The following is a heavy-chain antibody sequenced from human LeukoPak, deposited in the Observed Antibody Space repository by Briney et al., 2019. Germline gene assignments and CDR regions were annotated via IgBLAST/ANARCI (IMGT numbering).Heavy chain of an antibody. Sequence: IPSETLSLTCAVYGGSFSGYYWSWIRQPPGKGLEWIGEINHSGSTNYNPSLKSRVTISVDTSKNQFSLKLSSVTAADTAVYYCAGLYGQYYYMDVWGKGTTVTVSS. CDR3: AGLYGQYYYMDV. J-gene: IGHJ6*03. CDR2: INHSGST. D-gene: IGHD2/OR15-2a*01. V-gene: IGHV4-34*01. CDR1: GGSFSGYY.